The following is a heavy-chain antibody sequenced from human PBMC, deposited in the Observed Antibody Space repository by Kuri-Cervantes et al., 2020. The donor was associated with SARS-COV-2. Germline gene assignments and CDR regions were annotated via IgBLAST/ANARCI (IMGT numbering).Heavy chain of an antibody. CDR3: ARLPSYYYYGMDV. Sequence: SETLSLTCTVSGGSISSSSYYWGWIRQPPGKGLEWIGSIYYSGSTYYNPSFKSRVTISVDTSKNQFSLKLSSVTAADTAVYYCARLPSYYYYGMDVWGQGTTVTVSS. CDR2: IYYSGST. V-gene: IGHV4-39*01. J-gene: IGHJ6*02. CDR1: GGSISSSSYY.